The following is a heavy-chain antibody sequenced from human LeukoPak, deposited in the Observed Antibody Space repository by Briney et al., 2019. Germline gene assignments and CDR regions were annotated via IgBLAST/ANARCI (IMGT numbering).Heavy chain of an antibody. CDR3: ARMYYYDSSGYYYYFDY. CDR2: ISSSSSYI. Sequence: GGSLRLSCAASGFTFSSYSMNWVRQAPGKGLEWVSSISSSSSYIYYADSVKGRFTISRDNAKNSLYLQMNSLRAEDTAVYYCARMYYYDSSGYYYYFDYWGQGTLATVSS. J-gene: IGHJ4*02. V-gene: IGHV3-21*01. D-gene: IGHD3-22*01. CDR1: GFTFSSYS.